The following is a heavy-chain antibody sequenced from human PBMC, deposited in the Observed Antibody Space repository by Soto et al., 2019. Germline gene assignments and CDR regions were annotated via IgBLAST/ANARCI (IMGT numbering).Heavy chain of an antibody. CDR2: IKQDGIET. CDR3: ARQGKSRPDPFDF. V-gene: IGHV3-7*04. CDR1: GFTFSGYW. Sequence: EVQLVESGGGLVQPGGSLRLSCAASGFTFSGYWMAWVRLAPGKGLEWVANIKQDGIETYYVDSVKGRFTISRDSAKKSLYLQMNSLTAEDTAVYYCARQGKSRPDPFDFWGQGTMVSVSS. D-gene: IGHD6-13*01. J-gene: IGHJ3*01.